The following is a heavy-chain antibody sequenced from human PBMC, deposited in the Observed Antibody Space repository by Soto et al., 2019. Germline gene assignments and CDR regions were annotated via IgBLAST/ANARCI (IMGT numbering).Heavy chain of an antibody. CDR2: IKSKTDGGTT. Sequence: PGGSLRLSCAASGFTFSNAWMSWVRQAPGKGLEWVGRIKSKTDGGTTDYAAPVKGRFTISRDDSKNTLYLQMNSLKTEDTAVYYCTTLPYIAVATCHWGQGTLVTVSS. D-gene: IGHD6-19*01. CDR1: GFTFSNAW. V-gene: IGHV3-15*01. J-gene: IGHJ4*02. CDR3: TTLPYIAVATCH.